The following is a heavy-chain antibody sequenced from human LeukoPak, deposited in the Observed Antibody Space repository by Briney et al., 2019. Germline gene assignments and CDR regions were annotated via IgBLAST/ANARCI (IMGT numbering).Heavy chain of an antibody. CDR2: IYYSGST. J-gene: IGHJ4*02. Sequence: SETLSLTCTVSGGSISSYYWSWIRQPPGKGLEWIGYIYYSGSTNYNPSLKSRVTISVDTSKNQFSLKLSSVTAADTAVYYCARRSYGTDYFDYWGQGTLVTVSS. CDR1: GGSISSYY. V-gene: IGHV4-59*08. D-gene: IGHD5-18*01. CDR3: ARRSYGTDYFDY.